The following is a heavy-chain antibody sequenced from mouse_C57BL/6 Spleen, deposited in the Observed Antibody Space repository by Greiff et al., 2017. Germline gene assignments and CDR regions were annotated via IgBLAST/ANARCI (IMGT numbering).Heavy chain of an antibody. J-gene: IGHJ3*01. Sequence: QVQLQQSGAELARPGASVKLSCKASGYTFTSYGISWVKQRTGQGLEWIGEIYPRSGNTYYNEKFKGKATLTADKSSSTAYMELRSLTSEDSAVYFCARREGRGAWFAYWGQGTLVTVSA. CDR2: IYPRSGNT. D-gene: IGHD3-3*01. CDR3: ARREGRGAWFAY. CDR1: GYTFTSYG. V-gene: IGHV1-81*01.